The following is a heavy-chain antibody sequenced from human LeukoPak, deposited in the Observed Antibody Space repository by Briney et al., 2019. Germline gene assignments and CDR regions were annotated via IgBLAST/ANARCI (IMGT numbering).Heavy chain of an antibody. D-gene: IGHD3-22*01. CDR1: GDSISSYY. J-gene: IGHJ4*02. Sequence: SETLSLTCTVSGDSISSYYWSWIRQPPGKGLEWIGYIYYDGSTNYNPSLKSRVTISVDTSKNQFSLKLSSVTAADTAVYYCARVAMAENYYDSSGYFDYWGQGTLVTVSS. V-gene: IGHV4-59*01. CDR2: IYYDGST. CDR3: ARVAMAENYYDSSGYFDY.